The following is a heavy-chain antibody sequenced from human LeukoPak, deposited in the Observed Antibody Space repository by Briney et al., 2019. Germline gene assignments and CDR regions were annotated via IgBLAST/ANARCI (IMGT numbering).Heavy chain of an antibody. J-gene: IGHJ6*02. V-gene: IGHV1-69*13. CDR3: AREPRITIFGVVRRVYGMDV. Sequence: SVKVSCKASGGTFSSYAISGVRPAPGQGLEWMGGFISIFGTANYAQKTQGRVTITADESTSTAYRELSSLSSEDTAVYYCAREPRITIFGVVRRVYGMDVWGQGTTVTVSS. D-gene: IGHD3-3*01. CDR1: GGTFSSYA. CDR2: FISIFGTA.